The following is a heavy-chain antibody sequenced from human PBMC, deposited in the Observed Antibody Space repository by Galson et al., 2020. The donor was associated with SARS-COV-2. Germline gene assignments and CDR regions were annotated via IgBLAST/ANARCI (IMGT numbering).Heavy chain of an antibody. J-gene: IGHJ4*02. V-gene: IGHV4-61*02. CDR1: GGSISSGSYY. CDR2: IYTSGST. CDR3: ARSRGDGLSRVTSRGYFDY. D-gene: IGHD2-2*01. Sequence: TLSLTCTVSGGSISSGSYYWSWIRQPAGKGLEWIGRIYTSGSTNYNPSLKSRVTISVDTSKNQFSLKLSSVTAADTAVYYCARSRGDGLSRVTSRGYFDYWGQGTLVTVSS.